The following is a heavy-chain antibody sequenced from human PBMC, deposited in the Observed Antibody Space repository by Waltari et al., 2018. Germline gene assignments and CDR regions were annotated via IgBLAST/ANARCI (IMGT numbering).Heavy chain of an antibody. V-gene: IGHV3-30*02. CDR1: GFTFSRYG. Sequence: QVQLVESGGGVVQPGGSLRLSCAASGFTFSRYGMHWVRQAPGKGLEWVAFIRYDGSNKYYADSVKGRFTISRDNSKNTLYLQMNSLRAEDTAVYYCAKDTGNYWYFDLWGRGTLVTVSS. CDR3: AKDTGNYWYFDL. J-gene: IGHJ2*01. D-gene: IGHD2-8*02. CDR2: IRYDGSNK.